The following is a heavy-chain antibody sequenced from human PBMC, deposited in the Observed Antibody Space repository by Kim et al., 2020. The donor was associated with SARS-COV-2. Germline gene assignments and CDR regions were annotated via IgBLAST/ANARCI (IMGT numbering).Heavy chain of an antibody. CDR2: MNPNSGNT. Sequence: ASVKVSCKASGYTFTSYDINWVRQATGQGLEWMGWMNPNSGNTGYAQKFQGRVTMTRNTSISTAYMELSSLRSEDTAVYYCARFVCSGGSCQSPLRYYYYYYGMDAWGQWTTVTVSS. CDR3: ARFVCSGGSCQSPLRYYYYYYGMDA. D-gene: IGHD2-15*01. V-gene: IGHV1-8*01. CDR1: GYTFTSYD. J-gene: IGHJ6*02.